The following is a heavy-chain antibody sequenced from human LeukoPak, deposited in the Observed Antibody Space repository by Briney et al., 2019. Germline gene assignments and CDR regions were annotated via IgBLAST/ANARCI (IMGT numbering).Heavy chain of an antibody. CDR3: AVIAVTLGIYMDV. D-gene: IGHD6-19*01. CDR2: INPNSGGT. CDR1: GNTFAGYY. V-gene: IGHV1-2*02. Sequence: GASVKVSCKASGNTFAGYYVHWVRQAPGQGLEWMGWINPNSGGTNYAQRFQGRVTMTRDTSITTAYMELSRLRSDDTAVYYCAVIAVTLGIYMDVWGKGTTVTVSS. J-gene: IGHJ6*03.